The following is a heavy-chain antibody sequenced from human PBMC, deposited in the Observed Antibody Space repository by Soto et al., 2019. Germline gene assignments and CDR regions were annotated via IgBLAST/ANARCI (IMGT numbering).Heavy chain of an antibody. CDR3: ARDLEYYDFWSGQDYYYYYMDV. Sequence: PSQTLSLTCAISGDSVSSNSAAWNWIRQSPSRGLEWLGRTYYRSKWYNDYAVSVKSRITINPDTSKNQFSLQLNSVTPEDTAVYYCARDLEYYDFWSGQDYYYYYMDVWGKGTTVTVS. J-gene: IGHJ6*03. CDR1: GDSVSSNSAA. V-gene: IGHV6-1*01. D-gene: IGHD3-3*01. CDR2: TYYRSKWYN.